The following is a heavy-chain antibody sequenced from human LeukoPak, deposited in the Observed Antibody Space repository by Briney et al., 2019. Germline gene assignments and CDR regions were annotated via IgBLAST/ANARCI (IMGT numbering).Heavy chain of an antibody. V-gene: IGHV3-21*04. CDR1: GFTFSIYS. Sequence: PGGSLRLSCAASGFTFSIYSTNWVRQAPGKGLEWVSSISSSSSYIYYADSVKGRFTISRDNAKSSLYLQMNSLRAEDTAVYYCARRQNYYDSSAVGYWFDPWGQGTLVTVSS. CDR2: ISSSSSYI. J-gene: IGHJ5*02. CDR3: ARRQNYYDSSAVGYWFDP. D-gene: IGHD3-22*01.